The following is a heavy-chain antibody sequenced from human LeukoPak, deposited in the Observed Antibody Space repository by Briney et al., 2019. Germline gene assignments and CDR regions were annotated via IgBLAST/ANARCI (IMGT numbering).Heavy chain of an antibody. CDR3: VGPPCLRGGYCSTHS. CDR1: GFTFSSYE. J-gene: IGHJ4*02. CDR2: ISTSGSNK. V-gene: IGHV3-48*03. D-gene: IGHD2-2*01. Sequence: PGGSLRLSCAASGFTFSSYEMNWVRQAPGKGLEWVSYISTSGSNKYYADSVKGRFTISRDNAKNSLYLQMNSLTAEDTAVYYCVGPPCLRGGYCSTHSWGQGTLVTVDS.